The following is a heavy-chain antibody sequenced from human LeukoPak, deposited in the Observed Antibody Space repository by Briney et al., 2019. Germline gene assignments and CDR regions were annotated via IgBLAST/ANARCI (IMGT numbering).Heavy chain of an antibody. Sequence: PGGSLRLSCAASGFTFSSYWMNWVRQAPGKGLEWVANIKQDGSEKYYVDSVKGRFTISRDNAKNSLYLQMNSLRAEDTAVYYCARRRSRGYKDDAFDIWGQGTIFTVSS. CDR3: ARRRSRGYKDDAFDI. D-gene: IGHD3-22*01. V-gene: IGHV3-7*01. CDR1: GFTFSSYW. CDR2: IKQDGSEK. J-gene: IGHJ3*02.